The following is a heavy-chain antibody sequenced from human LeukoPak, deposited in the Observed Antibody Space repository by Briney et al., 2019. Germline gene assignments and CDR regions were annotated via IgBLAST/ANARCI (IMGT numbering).Heavy chain of an antibody. Sequence: GASVKVSCKASGYTFTGFYMHWVRQAPGQGLEWMGRINPNSGGTNYAQKFQGRITMTRDTSISTDYMELRRLRSDDTAVYYCASGGGSYGDIWGQGTMVTVSS. CDR2: INPNSGGT. J-gene: IGHJ3*02. D-gene: IGHD1-26*01. CDR1: GYTFTGFY. CDR3: ASGGGSYGDI. V-gene: IGHV1-2*06.